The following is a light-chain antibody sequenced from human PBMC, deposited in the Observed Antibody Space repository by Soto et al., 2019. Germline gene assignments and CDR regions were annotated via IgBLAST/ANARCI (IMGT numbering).Light chain of an antibody. CDR2: DVT. CDR3: SSYTNINTLGL. J-gene: IGLJ2*01. CDR1: SSDVGGYNY. Sequence: QSALTQPASVSGSPGQSITISCTGTSSDVGGYNYVSWYQQHPGKAPKLMISDVTNRPSGVSSRFPGSKSGNTASLTISGLQAEDEADYYCSSYTNINTLGLFGGGTKLTVL. V-gene: IGLV2-14*03.